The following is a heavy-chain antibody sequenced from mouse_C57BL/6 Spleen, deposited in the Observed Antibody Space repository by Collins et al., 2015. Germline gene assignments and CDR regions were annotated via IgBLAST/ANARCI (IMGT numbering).Heavy chain of an antibody. CDR1: GFSLTSYG. J-gene: IGHJ3*01. CDR2: IWAGGST. D-gene: IGHD2-4*01. Sequence: QVQLKESGPGPVVPSQSLSITCTVSGFSLTSYGVHWVRQPPGKDLEWLGVIWAGGSTNYNSALMSRLSISKDNSKSQVFLKMNSLQTDDTAMYYCATYDYRFAYWGQGTLVTVSA. CDR3: ATYDYRFAY. V-gene: IGHV2-9*02.